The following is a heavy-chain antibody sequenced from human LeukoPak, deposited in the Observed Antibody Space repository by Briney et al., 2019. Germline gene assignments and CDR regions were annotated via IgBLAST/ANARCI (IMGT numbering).Heavy chain of an antibody. V-gene: IGHV7-4-1*02. J-gene: IGHJ6*04. D-gene: IGHD1-1*01. CDR3: ARVESHGSLGV. CDR2: INTNTGNA. CDR1: GYTFTSYA. Sequence: ASVKVSCKASGYTFTSYAMNWVGQAPGQGLEWRGWINTNTGNAKYAQDFTGRFVFSLDTSVSTAYLQISSLKAEDTAVYYCARVESHGSLGVWGKGTTVTVSS.